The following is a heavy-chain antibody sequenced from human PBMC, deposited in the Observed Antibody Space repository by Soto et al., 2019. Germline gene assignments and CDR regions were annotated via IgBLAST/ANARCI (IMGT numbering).Heavy chain of an antibody. CDR2: ISCRDGSA. Sequence: GGSLRLSCAASGFTFSTFDMSWVRQPPGKGLEWVSVISCRDGSANYADSVKGRFTISKDNAKNSLYLQMNSLRAEDAALYYCAIGGSGNYYTSRYYYYAMDVWGQGTTVTVSS. D-gene: IGHD3-10*01. J-gene: IGHJ6*02. CDR3: AIGGSGNYYTSRYYYYAMDV. V-gene: IGHV3-23*01. CDR1: GFTFSTFD.